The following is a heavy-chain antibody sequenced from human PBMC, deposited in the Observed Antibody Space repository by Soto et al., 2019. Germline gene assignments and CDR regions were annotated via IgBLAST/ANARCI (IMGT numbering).Heavy chain of an antibody. J-gene: IGHJ4*02. CDR2: IYYSGST. CDR1: GGSISSYY. D-gene: IGHD6-13*01. CDR3: AGETAAGSMYYFDY. Sequence: SETLSLTCTVSGGSISSYYWSWIRQPPGKGLEWIGYIYYSGSTNYNPSLKSRVTISVDTSKNQFSLKLSSVTAADTAVYYCAGETAAGSMYYFDYWGQGTLVTVSS. V-gene: IGHV4-59*01.